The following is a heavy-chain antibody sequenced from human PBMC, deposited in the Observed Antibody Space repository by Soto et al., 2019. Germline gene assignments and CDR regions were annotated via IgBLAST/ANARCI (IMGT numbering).Heavy chain of an antibody. V-gene: IGHV5-51*01. Sequence: PGESLKISCKGSGYIFPTSWIGWVRQMPGKGLEWMGIIYAGDSRSIYSPSFQGQVTMSVDKSITTAYLQWSTLKASDSAIYYCTRHYGHYFDYWGQGTLVTVSS. CDR1: GYIFPTSW. CDR2: IYAGDSRS. CDR3: TRHYGHYFDY. D-gene: IGHD3-10*01. J-gene: IGHJ4*02.